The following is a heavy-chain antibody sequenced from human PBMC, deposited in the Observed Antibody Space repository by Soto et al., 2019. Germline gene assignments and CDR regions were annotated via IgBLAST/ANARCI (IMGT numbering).Heavy chain of an antibody. J-gene: IGHJ6*02. CDR2: INHSGST. D-gene: IGHD3-10*01. Sequence: SETLSLTCTVSSDSISSGSYYWSWIRQPPGKGLEWIGEINHSGSTNYNPSLKSRVTISVDTSKNQFSLKLSSVTAADTAVYYCARDGVITMVRGVTGMDVWGQGTTVT. CDR1: SDSISSGSYY. V-gene: IGHV4-39*07. CDR3: ARDGVITMVRGVTGMDV.